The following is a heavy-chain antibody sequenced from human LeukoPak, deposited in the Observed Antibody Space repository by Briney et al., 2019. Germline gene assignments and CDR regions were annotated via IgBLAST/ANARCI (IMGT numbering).Heavy chain of an antibody. D-gene: IGHD3-22*01. CDR1: GFTFTDHY. CDR2: ISHTGATM. CDR3: ARANYDSSGYYFDS. V-gene: IGHV3-11*04. J-gene: IGHJ4*02. Sequence: GGSLRLSCAASGFTFTDHYMSWIRQAPGKGLEWVSYISHTGATMYYADSVKGRFTLSRDNARNSLYLQMNSLRAEDTAVYYCARANYDSSGYYFDSWGQGTLVTVSS.